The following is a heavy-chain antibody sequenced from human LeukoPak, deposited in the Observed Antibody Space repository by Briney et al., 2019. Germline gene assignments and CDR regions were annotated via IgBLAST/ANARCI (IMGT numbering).Heavy chain of an antibody. CDR2: ISWNSGSI. J-gene: IGHJ3*02. CDR3: AKDTLVGATTGAFDI. D-gene: IGHD1-26*01. Sequence: GGSLRLSCAASGLTFDDYAMHWVRQAPGKGLEWVSGISWNSGSIGYADSVKGRFTISRDNAKNSLYLQMNSLRAEDMALYYCAKDTLVGATTGAFDIWGQGTMVTVSS. CDR1: GLTFDDYA. V-gene: IGHV3-9*03.